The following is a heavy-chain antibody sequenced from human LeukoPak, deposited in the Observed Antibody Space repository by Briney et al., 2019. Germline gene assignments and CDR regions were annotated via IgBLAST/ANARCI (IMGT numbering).Heavy chain of an antibody. J-gene: IGHJ6*01. V-gene: IGHV3-21*01. CDR2: ISSGSSHI. CDR1: GFTFSSYS. Sequence: GRSLRLSCAASGFTFSSYSMNWVRQAPGKGLEGVSSISSGSSHIYYADSVKGRFTISRDNAKNSLYLQMDSLRAEDTAVYYCARGVDTTMALRGGMDVWGQGTTVTVSS. CDR3: ARGVDTTMALRGGMDV. D-gene: IGHD5-18*01.